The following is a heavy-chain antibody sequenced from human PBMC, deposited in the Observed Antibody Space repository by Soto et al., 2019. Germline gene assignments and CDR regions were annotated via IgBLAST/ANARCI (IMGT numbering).Heavy chain of an antibody. CDR2: VNLDGGEK. D-gene: IGHD3-10*01. V-gene: IGHV3-7*03. Sequence: PGGSLRLSCAASGFTFTAHWMTWVRQAPGEGLQWVANVNLDGGEKYYVDSAKGRFTISRDNAKNSVYLQMTSLRVDDTAIYYCAAYAYGSGTSFGYWGPGTLVTVSS. CDR3: AAYAYGSGTSFGY. CDR1: GFTFTAHW. J-gene: IGHJ4*02.